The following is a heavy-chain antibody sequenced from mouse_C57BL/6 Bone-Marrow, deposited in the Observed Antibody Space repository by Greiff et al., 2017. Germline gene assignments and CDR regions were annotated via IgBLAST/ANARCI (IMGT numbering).Heavy chain of an antibody. D-gene: IGHD4-1*02. Sequence: EVKLMESEGGLVQPGSSMKLSCTASGFTFSDYYMAWVRQVPEKGLEWVANINYDGSSTYYLDSLKSRFIISRDNAKNILYLQMSSLKSEDTATYYCAKDSTGTNFFDYWGQGTTLTVSS. V-gene: IGHV5-16*01. CDR2: INYDGSST. CDR1: GFTFSDYY. J-gene: IGHJ2*01. CDR3: AKDSTGTNFFDY.